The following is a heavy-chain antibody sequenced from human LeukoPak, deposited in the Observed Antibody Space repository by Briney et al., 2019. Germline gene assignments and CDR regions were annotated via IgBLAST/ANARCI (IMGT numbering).Heavy chain of an antibody. J-gene: IGHJ4*02. V-gene: IGHV3-30*18. CDR2: ISYDGSNK. Sequence: PGGSLRLSCAASGFTFSSYGMHWVRQAPGKGLEWVAVISYDGSNKYYADSVKGRFTISRDNSKNTLYLQMNSLRAEDTAVYYCAKDPLGSGYGRYFDYWGQGTLVTVSS. CDR3: AKDPLGSGYGRYFDY. CDR1: GFTFSSYG. D-gene: IGHD3-22*01.